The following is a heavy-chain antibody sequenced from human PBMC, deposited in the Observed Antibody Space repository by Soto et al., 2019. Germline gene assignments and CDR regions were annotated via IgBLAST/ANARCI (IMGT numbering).Heavy chain of an antibody. CDR3: ARDYDSSGYYNSDYYYYGMDV. CDR1: GFTFSSYA. Sequence: QVQLVESGGGVVQPGRSLRLSCAASGFTFSSYAMHWVRQAPGKGLEWVAVISYDGSNKYYADSVKGRFTISRDNSKNTLYLQMNSLRAEDTAVYYCARDYDSSGYYNSDYYYYGMDVWGQGTTVTASS. CDR2: ISYDGSNK. D-gene: IGHD3-22*01. V-gene: IGHV3-30-3*01. J-gene: IGHJ6*02.